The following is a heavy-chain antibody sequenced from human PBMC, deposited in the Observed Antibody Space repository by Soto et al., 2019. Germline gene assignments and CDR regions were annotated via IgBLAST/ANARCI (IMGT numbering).Heavy chain of an antibody. V-gene: IGHV3-23*01. CDR2: ISGSGGST. J-gene: IGHJ4*02. CDR1: GFTFSSYA. D-gene: IGHD3-10*01. CDR3: AKDRLWFGELPYFDY. Sequence: GGSLRLSCAASGFTFSSYAMSWVRQAPGKGLEWVSAISGSGGSTYYADSVKGRFTISRDNSKNTLYLQMTSLRAEDTAVYYCAKDRLWFGELPYFDYWGQGTLVTVSS.